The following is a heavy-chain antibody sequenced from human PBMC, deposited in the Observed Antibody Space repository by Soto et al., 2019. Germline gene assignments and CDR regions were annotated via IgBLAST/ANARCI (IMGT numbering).Heavy chain of an antibody. CDR1: GGSISSYY. V-gene: IGHV4-59*01. CDR3: ARGVIPLWDIVVVVRAFDI. J-gene: IGHJ3*02. Sequence: SETLSLTCTVSGGSISSYYWSWIRQPPGKGLEWIGYIYYSGSTNYNPSLKSRVTISVDTSKNQFSLKLSSVTAADTAVYYCARGVIPLWDIVVVVRAFDIWGQGTMVTVSS. D-gene: IGHD2-15*01. CDR2: IYYSGST.